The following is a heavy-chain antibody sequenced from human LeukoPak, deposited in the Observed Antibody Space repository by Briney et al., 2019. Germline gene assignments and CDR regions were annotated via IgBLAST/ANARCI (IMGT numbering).Heavy chain of an antibody. CDR2: ISWNSGSI. Sequence: PGRSLRLSCAASGFTFDDYAMHWVRQAPGKGLEWVSGISWNSGSIGYADSVRGRFTISRDNAKNSLYLQMNSLRAEDTALYYCAKDIGYGSGLRSDAFDIWGQGTMVTVSS. V-gene: IGHV3-9*01. J-gene: IGHJ3*02. D-gene: IGHD3-10*01. CDR3: AKDIGYGSGLRSDAFDI. CDR1: GFTFDDYA.